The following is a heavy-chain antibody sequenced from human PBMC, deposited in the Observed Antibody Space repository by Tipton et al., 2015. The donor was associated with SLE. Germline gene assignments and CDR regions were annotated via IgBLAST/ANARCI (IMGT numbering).Heavy chain of an antibody. Sequence: TLSLTCTVSGGSISSSSYYWGWIRQPPGKGLEWFGSIYYSGSTYYNPSLKSRVTISVDTSKNQFSLKLSSVTAADTAVYYCARRDQLLRSLAYYYYMDVWGKGTTVTVSS. D-gene: IGHD3-3*01. CDR1: GGSISSSSYY. V-gene: IGHV4-39*01. J-gene: IGHJ6*03. CDR3: ARRDQLLRSLAYYYYMDV. CDR2: IYYSGST.